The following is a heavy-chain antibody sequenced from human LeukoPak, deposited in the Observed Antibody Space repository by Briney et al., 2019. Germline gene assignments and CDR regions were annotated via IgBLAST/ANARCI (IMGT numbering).Heavy chain of an antibody. Sequence: GGSLRLSCAASGFTFSSYAMSWVRQAPGKGLEWVSAISGSGGSTYYADSVKGRFTISRDNARMSLYLQMNSLRVEDTAVYYCATYSTRNAREFQSWGQGTLVTVSS. CDR3: ATYSTRNAREFQS. CDR1: GFTFSSYA. J-gene: IGHJ1*01. V-gene: IGHV3-23*01. CDR2: ISGSGGST. D-gene: IGHD4-11*01.